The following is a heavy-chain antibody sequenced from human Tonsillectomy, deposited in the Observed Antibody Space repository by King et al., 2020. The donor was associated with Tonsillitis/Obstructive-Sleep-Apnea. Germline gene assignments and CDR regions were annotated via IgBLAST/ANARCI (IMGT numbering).Heavy chain of an antibody. CDR3: TRIGVDTAMVKGGYRNRDAFDI. J-gene: IGHJ3*02. CDR1: GFTFSGSA. CDR2: IRSKANSYAT. D-gene: IGHD5-18*01. Sequence: QLVQSGGGLVQPGGSLKLSCAASGFTFSGSAMHWVRQASGKGLEWVGRIRSKANSYATAYAASVKGRFTISRDDSKNTAYLQMNSLKTEDTAVYYCTRIGVDTAMVKGGYRNRDAFDIWGQGTMVTVSS. V-gene: IGHV3-73*01.